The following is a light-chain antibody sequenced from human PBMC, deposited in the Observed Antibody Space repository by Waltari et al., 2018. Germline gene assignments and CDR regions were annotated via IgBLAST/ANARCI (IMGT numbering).Light chain of an antibody. Sequence: QLVLTQSPSASASLGASVKLTCPLNSGRSGYAIAWLQHQPEKGPRYLMKLNNDGSHNKGSGIPDRFSGSSSGAERYLTISSLQSEDEADYYCQTWDTGIRVFGGGTKLTVL. CDR3: QTWDTGIRV. J-gene: IGLJ3*02. CDR2: LNNDGSH. V-gene: IGLV4-69*01. CDR1: SGRSGYA.